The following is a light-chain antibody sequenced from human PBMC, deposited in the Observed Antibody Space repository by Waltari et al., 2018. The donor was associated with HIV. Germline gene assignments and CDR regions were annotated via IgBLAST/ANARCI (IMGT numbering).Light chain of an antibody. CDR1: RSVLFTSDNRNY. Sequence: DIVMTQSPDSLPVSLGERATINCTSSRSVLFTSDNRNYLAWYQQKPRQPPKLLISWASTRASGVPDRFSGSGSGTDFTLTISGLQAEDVAVYYCQQYFTTPRTFGGGTKVEIK. J-gene: IGKJ4*01. CDR3: QQYFTTPRT. CDR2: WAS. V-gene: IGKV4-1*01.